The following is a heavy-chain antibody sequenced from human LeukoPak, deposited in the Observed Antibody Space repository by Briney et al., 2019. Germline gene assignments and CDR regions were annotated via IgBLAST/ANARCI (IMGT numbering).Heavy chain of an antibody. V-gene: IGHV3-23*01. CDR3: AKRPRSSSWPYYFDY. CDR1: GFTFSSYP. CDR2: ISGSGGST. J-gene: IGHJ4*02. Sequence: GGSLRLSCAASGFTFSSYPMSWVRQAPGKGLEWVSAISGSGGSTYYADSVKGRFTISRDNSKNTLYLQMNSLRAEDTAVYYCAKRPRSSSWPYYFDYWGQGTLVTVSS. D-gene: IGHD6-13*01.